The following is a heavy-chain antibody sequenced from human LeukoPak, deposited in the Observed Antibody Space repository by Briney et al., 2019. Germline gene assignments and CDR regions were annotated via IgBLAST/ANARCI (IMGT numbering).Heavy chain of an antibody. J-gene: IGHJ4*02. CDR3: ARSPHATNFDY. CDR1: GDSVSSSSSY. CDR2: MKYTGNT. V-gene: IGHV4-39*01. Sequence: SETLSLTCTVSGDSVSSSSSYWGWMRQPPGQGLEWIGSMKYTGNTFYNPSLKSRVTISVDTSTNQLSLKLTSVTAADTAVYYCARSPHATNFDYWGQGTLVTVSS.